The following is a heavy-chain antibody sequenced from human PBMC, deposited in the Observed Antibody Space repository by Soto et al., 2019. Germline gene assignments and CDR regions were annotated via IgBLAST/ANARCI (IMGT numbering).Heavy chain of an antibody. Sequence: QVQLVQSGAEVKKPGASVKVSCKASGYTFTSYGISWVRQAPGQGLEWMGWISAYNGNTNYAQKLQGRVTMTTDTSTSAAYMELRSLRSDDTAVYYCARDREQWLVRYYYYYGMDVWGQGTTVTVSS. CDR2: ISAYNGNT. CDR3: ARDREQWLVRYYYYYGMDV. V-gene: IGHV1-18*01. CDR1: GYTFTSYG. D-gene: IGHD6-19*01. J-gene: IGHJ6*02.